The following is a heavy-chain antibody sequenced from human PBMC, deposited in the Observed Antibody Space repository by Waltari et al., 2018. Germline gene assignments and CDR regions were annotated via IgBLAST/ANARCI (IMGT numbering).Heavy chain of an antibody. J-gene: IGHJ3*02. Sequence: QVQLQESGPGLVKPSETLSLTCSVSGDSISTYYLSWIRQPPGKGLEWIGYIFYSGSTNYNPSLKSRVTISVDTSKNQFSLRLNSVTAADTAVYYCARDIAREVIGAFDIWGQGTMVTVSS. CDR2: IFYSGST. CDR3: ARDIAREVIGAFDI. V-gene: IGHV4-59*01. CDR1: GDSISTYY. D-gene: IGHD3-10*01.